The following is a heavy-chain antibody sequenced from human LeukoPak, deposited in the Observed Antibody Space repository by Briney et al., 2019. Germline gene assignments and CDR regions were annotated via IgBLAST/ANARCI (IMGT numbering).Heavy chain of an antibody. CDR1: GFTFSNAW. CDR2: IKSKTDGGTT. Sequence: GGSLRLSCAASGFTFSNAWMSWVRQAPGKWLEWVGRIKSKTDGGTTDYAAPVKRRFTISRDDSKNTLYLQMNSLKTEDTAVYYCSTLGDYVWGSYRFVHWGQGTLVTVSS. J-gene: IGHJ4*02. CDR3: STLGDYVWGSYRFVH. V-gene: IGHV3-15*01. D-gene: IGHD3-16*02.